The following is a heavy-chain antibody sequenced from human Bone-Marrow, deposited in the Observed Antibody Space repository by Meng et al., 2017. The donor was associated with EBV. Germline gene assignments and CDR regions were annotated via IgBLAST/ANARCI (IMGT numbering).Heavy chain of an antibody. D-gene: IGHD1-1*01. CDR2: ISTFNGGT. CDR3: ARDGPGYGYFDF. CDR1: HYTFTDYH. Sequence: QVQLWQVGGKGKKPGASVKVSCKASHYTFTDYHINWVRQAPGQGLEWVGWISTFNGGTNYAQNLQGRVTMTTDTSTTTAYMELRSLRSDDTAVYYCARDGPGYGYFDFWGQGSLVTVSS. V-gene: IGHV1-18*01. J-gene: IGHJ4*02.